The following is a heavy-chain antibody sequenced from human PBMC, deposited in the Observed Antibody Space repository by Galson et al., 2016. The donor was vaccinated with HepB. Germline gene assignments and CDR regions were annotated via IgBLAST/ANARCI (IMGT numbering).Heavy chain of an antibody. V-gene: IGHV4-39*01. D-gene: IGHD3-10*01. CDR2: IYYSGST. CDR1: GGSISSSSYY. J-gene: IGHJ4*02. CDR3: ASMVRGVTIYY. Sequence: ETLSLTCTVSGGSISSSSYYWGWIRQPPGKGLEWIGSIYYSGSTYYDPSLKSRVTISVDTSKNQFSLKLSSVTAADTAVYYCASMVRGVTIYYWGQGTLVTVSS.